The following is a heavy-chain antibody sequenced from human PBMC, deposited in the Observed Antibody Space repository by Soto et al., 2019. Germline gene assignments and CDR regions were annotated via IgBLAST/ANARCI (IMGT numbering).Heavy chain of an antibody. CDR1: GGSISSGGYY. CDR3: ARSVFP. Sequence: QVQLQESGPGLVKPSQTLSLTCTVSGGSISSGGYYWHWLRQHPGKGLEWIGYIYYIGSTYYNPSIKSRVTISLDTSKNPFSLKMSSVTDADTAVYYCARSVFPWGQGTLVTVSS. CDR2: IYYIGST. V-gene: IGHV4-31*03. J-gene: IGHJ5*02.